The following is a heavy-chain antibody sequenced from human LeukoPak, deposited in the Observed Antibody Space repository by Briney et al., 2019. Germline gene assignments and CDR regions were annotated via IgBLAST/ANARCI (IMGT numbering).Heavy chain of an antibody. Sequence: PGGSLRLSCAASGFTFDDYAMHWVRHAPGKGLEWVSGISWNSGSIGYADSVKGRFTISRDNAKNSLYLQMNSLRAEDTALYYCAGGDGRARAFDIWGQGTMVTVSS. D-gene: IGHD2-21*02. CDR2: ISWNSGSI. CDR3: AGGDGRARAFDI. V-gene: IGHV3-9*01. J-gene: IGHJ3*02. CDR1: GFTFDDYA.